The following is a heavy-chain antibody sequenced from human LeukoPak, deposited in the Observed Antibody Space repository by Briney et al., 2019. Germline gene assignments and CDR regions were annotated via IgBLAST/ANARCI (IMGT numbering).Heavy chain of an antibody. J-gene: IGHJ6*02. CDR2: ISAYNGNT. D-gene: IGHD6-6*01. Sequence: GASVKVSCKASGYTFTSYGISWVRQAPGQGLEWMGWISAYNGNTNYAQKLQGRVTMTTDTSTSTAYMELRSLRSDDTAVYYCARESSAAGRYYYYGMDVWGQGTTVTVSS. CDR3: ARESSAAGRYYYYGMDV. CDR1: GYTFTSYG. V-gene: IGHV1-18*01.